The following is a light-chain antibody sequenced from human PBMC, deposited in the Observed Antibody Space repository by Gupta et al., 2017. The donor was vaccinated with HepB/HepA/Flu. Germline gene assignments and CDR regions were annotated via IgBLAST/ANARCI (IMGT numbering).Light chain of an antibody. Sequence: QSALTQPASVSGSPGQSITISCTGTSSDVGGYNYVSWYQQHPGKAPKLMIYDVSHRPSGVSNRFSGSKSGNTASLTISGLQAEDEADYYGSSYTSSSTLGVYVFGTGTKVTVL. J-gene: IGLJ1*01. CDR3: SSYTSSSTLGVYV. V-gene: IGLV2-14*03. CDR1: SSDVGGYNY. CDR2: DVS.